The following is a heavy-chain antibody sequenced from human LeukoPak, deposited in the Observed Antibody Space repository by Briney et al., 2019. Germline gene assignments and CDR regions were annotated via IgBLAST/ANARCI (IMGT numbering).Heavy chain of an antibody. V-gene: IGHV1-8*01. CDR2: MNPNSGNT. D-gene: IGHD5-24*01. CDR1: GYTFTSYD. CDR3: VRDRDGYNGGDY. Sequence: ASVKVSCKASGYTFTSYDINWVRQATGQGLEWMGWMNPNSGNTGYAQNLQGRVTLTTDTSTSTAYMELRSLRSDDTAVYYCVRDRDGYNGGDYWGQGTLVTVSS. J-gene: IGHJ4*02.